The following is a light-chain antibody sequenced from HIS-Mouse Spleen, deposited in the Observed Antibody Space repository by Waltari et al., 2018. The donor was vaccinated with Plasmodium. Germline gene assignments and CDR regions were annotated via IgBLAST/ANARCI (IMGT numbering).Light chain of an antibody. Sequence: DIQMTQSLSSLSASVGDSVTTTCRASPGISNYLAWFQQKPGQAPNSLIYSASSLQSGVPSKFIGSGSGTDFTLTISSLQPEDFATYYCQQYNSYPITFGQGTRLEIK. J-gene: IGKJ5*01. V-gene: IGKV1-16*02. CDR2: SAS. CDR1: PGISNY. CDR3: QQYNSYPIT.